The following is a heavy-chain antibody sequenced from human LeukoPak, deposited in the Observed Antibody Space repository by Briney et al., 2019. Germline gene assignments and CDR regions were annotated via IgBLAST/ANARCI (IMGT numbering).Heavy chain of an antibody. V-gene: IGHV4-59*11. CDR3: ASRPADTTWYGVFDY. CDR2: IFNTGNT. D-gene: IGHD3-10*01. CDR1: GGSINSHY. Sequence: SETLSLTCSVSGGSINSHYWSWIRQPPGKRLEWIGYIFNTGNTNYNPSLASRVTMSVDTPRAQFFLRLSPVTAADTAIYYCASRPADTTWYGVFDYWSQGTLVTVSS. J-gene: IGHJ4*02.